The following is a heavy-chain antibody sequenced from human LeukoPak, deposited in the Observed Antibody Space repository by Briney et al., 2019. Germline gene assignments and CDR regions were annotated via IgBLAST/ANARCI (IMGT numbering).Heavy chain of an antibody. CDR2: IYYSGST. Sequence: SETLSLTCTVSGGSISSYYWSWIRQPPGKGLEWIGYIYYSGSTNYNPSLKSRVTISVDTSKNQFSLKLSSVTAADTAVYYCARVYPHYYYGMDVWGQGTTVTVSS. CDR3: ARVYPHYYYGMDV. CDR1: GGSISSYY. J-gene: IGHJ6*02. V-gene: IGHV4-59*01.